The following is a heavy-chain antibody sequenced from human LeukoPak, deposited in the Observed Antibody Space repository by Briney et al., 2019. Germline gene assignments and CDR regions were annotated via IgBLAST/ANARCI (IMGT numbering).Heavy chain of an antibody. D-gene: IGHD6-13*01. V-gene: IGHV1-46*01. CDR3: AREGSSSWYVSIHGWFDP. J-gene: IGHJ5*02. CDR2: INPSGGST. CDR1: GYTFTSYY. Sequence: ASVKVSCKASGYTFTSYYMHWVRQAPGQGLEWMGIINPSGGSTSYARKFQGRVTMTRDTSTSTVYMELSSLRSEDTAVYYCAREGSSSWYVSIHGWFDPWGQGTLVTVSS.